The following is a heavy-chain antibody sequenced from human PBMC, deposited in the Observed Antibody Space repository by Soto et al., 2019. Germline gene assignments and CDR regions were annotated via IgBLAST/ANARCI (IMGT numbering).Heavy chain of an antibody. CDR2: ITGSGGST. CDR1: GFTFSSYA. D-gene: IGHD5-12*01. V-gene: IGHV3-23*01. Sequence: EVQLLESGGGLVQPGGSLRLSCTASGFTFSSYAMNWVRQAPGKGLEWVSAITGSGGSTYYADSVKGRFTISRDKSKNTLYLQMNSLRAEDTAVYYCAKDRNKWLRFDLGYWGQGTLVTVSS. CDR3: AKDRNKWLRFDLGY. J-gene: IGHJ4*02.